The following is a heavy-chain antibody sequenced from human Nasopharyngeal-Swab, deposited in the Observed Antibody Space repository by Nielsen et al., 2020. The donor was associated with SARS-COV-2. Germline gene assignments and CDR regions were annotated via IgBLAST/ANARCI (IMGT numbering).Heavy chain of an antibody. V-gene: IGHV3-11*04. CDR3: ARVFYYDSSGYYPDYYGMDV. J-gene: IGHJ6*02. Sequence: GESLKISCAASGFTFSDYYMSWIRQAPGKGLEWVSYISSSGSTIYYADSVKGRFTISRDNAKNSLYLQMNSLRAEDTAVYYCARVFYYDSSGYYPDYYGMDVWGQGTTVTVSS. D-gene: IGHD3-22*01. CDR2: ISSSGSTI. CDR1: GFTFSDYY.